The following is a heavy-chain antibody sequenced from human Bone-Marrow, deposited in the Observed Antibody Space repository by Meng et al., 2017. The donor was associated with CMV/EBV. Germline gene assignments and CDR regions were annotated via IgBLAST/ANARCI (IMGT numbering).Heavy chain of an antibody. CDR2: INPNSGGT. CDR1: GYTFTGYY. J-gene: IGHJ6*02. CDR3: ARDFLLAARLYNYYYYGMDV. V-gene: IGHV1-2*02. Sequence: ASVKVSCKASGYTFTGYYMHWVRQAPGQGLEWMGWINPNSGGTNYAQKFQGRVTMTRDTSISTAYMELSSLRSEDTAVYYCARDFLLAARLYNYYYYGMDVWGQGTTVTVSS. D-gene: IGHD6-6*01.